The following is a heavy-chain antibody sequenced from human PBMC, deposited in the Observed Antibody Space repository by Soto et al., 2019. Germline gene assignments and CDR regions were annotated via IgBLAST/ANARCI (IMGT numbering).Heavy chain of an antibody. CDR2: ISYDGSNK. Sequence: QVQLVESGGGVVQPGRSLRLSCAASGFTFSSYAMHWVRQAPGKGLEWVAVISYDGSNKYYADSVKGRFTISRDNSKHTLYLQMNSLRAEDTAVYYCARVAFEGANLGGYFAYWGQGTLVTVSS. V-gene: IGHV3-30-3*01. J-gene: IGHJ4*02. D-gene: IGHD1-26*01. CDR1: GFTFSSYA. CDR3: ARVAFEGANLGGYFAY.